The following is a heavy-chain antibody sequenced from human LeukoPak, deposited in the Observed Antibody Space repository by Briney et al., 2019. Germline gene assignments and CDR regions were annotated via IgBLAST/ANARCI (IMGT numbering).Heavy chain of an antibody. CDR1: GGSISSGSYY. D-gene: IGHD3-3*01. CDR2: IYTSGST. CDR3: ARLRFLEWEGYYLDY. Sequence: PSETLSLTCTVSGGSISSGSYYWSWIRQPAGKGLEWIGRIYTSGSTNYNPSLKSRVTISVDTSKNQFSLKLSSVTAADTAVYYCARLRFLEWEGYYLDYWGQGILVTVSS. V-gene: IGHV4-61*02. J-gene: IGHJ4*02.